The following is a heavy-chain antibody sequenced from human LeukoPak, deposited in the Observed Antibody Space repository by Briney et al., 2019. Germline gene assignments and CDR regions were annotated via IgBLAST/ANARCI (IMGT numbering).Heavy chain of an antibody. CDR2: ISYDGSNK. V-gene: IGHV3-30*18. CDR1: GFTFSSYG. J-gene: IGHJ3*02. CDR3: AKDFRRIVVVSAFDI. D-gene: IGHD3-22*01. Sequence: GGSLRLSCAASGFTFSSYGMHWVRQAPGKGLEWVAVISYDGSNKYYADSVKGRFTISRDNSKNTLYLQMNSLRAEDTAVYYCAKDFRRIVVVSAFDIWGQGTMVTVSS.